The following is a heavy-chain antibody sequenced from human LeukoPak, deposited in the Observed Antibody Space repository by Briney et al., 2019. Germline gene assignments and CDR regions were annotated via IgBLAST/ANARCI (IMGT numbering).Heavy chain of an antibody. CDR2: IYHSGST. CDR1: GGSISSSNW. V-gene: IGHV4-4*02. Sequence: SGTLSLTCAVSGGSISSSNWWSWVRQPPGKGLEWIGEIYHSGSTNYNPSLKSRVTISVDTSKNQFSLKLSSVTAADTAVYYCARGPNTSGWYLSLDYWGQGTLVTVSS. D-gene: IGHD6-19*01. J-gene: IGHJ4*02. CDR3: ARGPNTSGWYLSLDY.